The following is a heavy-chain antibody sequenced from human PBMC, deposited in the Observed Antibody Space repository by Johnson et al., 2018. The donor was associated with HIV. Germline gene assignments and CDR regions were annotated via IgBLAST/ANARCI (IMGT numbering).Heavy chain of an antibody. Sequence: VQLVESGGGVVQPGRSLRLSCAASGFTFSSYSMHWVRQAPGKGLEWVSYISSSGSTIYYADSVKGRFTISRDNSKNTLYLQMNSLRAEDTAVYYCAKFPYTAMASDAFDIWGQGTMVTVSS. CDR1: GFTFSSYS. D-gene: IGHD5-18*01. V-gene: IGHV3-48*01. CDR2: ISSSGSTI. CDR3: AKFPYTAMASDAFDI. J-gene: IGHJ3*02.